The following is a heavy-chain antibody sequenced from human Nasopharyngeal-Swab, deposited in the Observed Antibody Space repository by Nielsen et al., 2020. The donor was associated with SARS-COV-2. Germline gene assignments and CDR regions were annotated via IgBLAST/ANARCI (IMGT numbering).Heavy chain of an antibody. V-gene: IGHV4-39*07. CDR3: AREWGRGGIWNYYYYYMDV. Sequence: WIRQPPGKGLEWIGSIYYSGSTYYNPSLKSRVTISVDTSTKQFSLKLSSVTDADTAVYYCAREWGRGGIWNYYYYYMDVWGKGTTVTVSS. CDR2: IYYSGST. J-gene: IGHJ6*03. D-gene: IGHD3-10*01.